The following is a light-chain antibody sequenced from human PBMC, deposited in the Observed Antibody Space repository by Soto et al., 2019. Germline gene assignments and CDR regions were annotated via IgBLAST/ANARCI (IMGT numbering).Light chain of an antibody. J-gene: IGLJ3*02. Sequence: QLVLIQSSSASASLGSSVKLTCTLSSGHSSYIIAWHQHQPGKAPRYLMKLEGSGSYNKGSGVPDRFSGSSSGADRYLTISNLQFEDEADYYCETWDSNFWVFGGGTKLTVL. CDR1: SGHSSYI. CDR3: ETWDSNFWV. V-gene: IGLV4-60*02. CDR2: LEGSGSY.